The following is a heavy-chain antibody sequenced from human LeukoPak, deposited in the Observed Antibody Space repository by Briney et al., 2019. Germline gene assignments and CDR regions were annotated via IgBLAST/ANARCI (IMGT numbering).Heavy chain of an antibody. J-gene: IGHJ4*02. CDR3: ARRQDDFWSGYPSPLNPFDY. D-gene: IGHD3-3*01. CDR1: GYSFTSYW. V-gene: IGHV5-51*01. CDR2: IYPGDSDT. Sequence: GESLKISCKGSGYSFTSYWIGWMRHKPGKGLEWMGIIYPGDSDTRYSPSFQGQVTISADKSISTAYLQWSSLKASDTAMYYCARRQDDFWSGYPSPLNPFDYWGQGTLVTVSS.